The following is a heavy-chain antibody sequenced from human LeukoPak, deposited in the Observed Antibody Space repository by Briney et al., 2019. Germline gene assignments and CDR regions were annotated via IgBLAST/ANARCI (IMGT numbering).Heavy chain of an antibody. CDR1: GVTFSSYD. CDR2: ISGSGTTI. D-gene: IGHD3-16*01. V-gene: IGHV3-48*03. CDR3: ARDLVSGAYTFDI. J-gene: IGHJ3*02. Sequence: GGSLRLSCAASGVTFSSYDMNWVRQAPGKGLEWVSYISGSGTTIYYADSVKGRFTISRDCSKNSLYLQMNSLRAEDTVFYYCARDLVSGAYTFDIWGQGTMVTVSS.